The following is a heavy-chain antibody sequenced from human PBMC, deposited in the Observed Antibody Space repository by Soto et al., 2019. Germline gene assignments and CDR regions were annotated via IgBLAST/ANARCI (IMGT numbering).Heavy chain of an antibody. CDR2: IGGRGGSI. Sequence: GVLRLSCAASGFSFSSYAMSWVRQAPGEGLEWVSAIGGRGGSIYYAGSVTGRFSISTDKSKHTMDLQMNSLRAEDTAVYYSAKEGGNYYDSPRMYVWVRWPTVIV. D-gene: IGHD3-22*01. V-gene: IGHV3-23*01. CDR1: GFSFSSYA. CDR3: AKEGGNYYDSPRMYV. J-gene: IGHJ6*02.